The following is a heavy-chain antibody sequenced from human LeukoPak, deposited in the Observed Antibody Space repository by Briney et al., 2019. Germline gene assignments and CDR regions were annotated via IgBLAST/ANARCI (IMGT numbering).Heavy chain of an antibody. CDR2: ISYDGSNK. D-gene: IGHD6-13*01. CDR3: AKVGYSSSWYYFDY. J-gene: IGHJ4*02. V-gene: IGHV3-30*18. CDR1: GFTFSSYG. Sequence: HSGGSLRLSCAASGFTFSSYGMHWVRQAPGKGLEWVAVISYDGSNKYYADSVKGRFTISRDNSKNTLYLQMNSLRAEDTAGYYCAKVGYSSSWYYFDYWGQGTLVTVSS.